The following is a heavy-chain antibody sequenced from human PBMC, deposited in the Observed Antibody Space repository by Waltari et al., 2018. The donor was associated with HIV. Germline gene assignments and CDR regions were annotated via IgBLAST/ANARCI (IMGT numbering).Heavy chain of an antibody. CDR2: MSYSGST. D-gene: IGHD4-4*01. CDR3: ARSFSGYSNYFDP. CDR1: GGSMTSSSYY. J-gene: IGHJ5*02. Sequence: QLQLQESGPGLVKSPETLSLPCTVSGGSMTSSSYYWGWIRQPPGKGLEWIGSMSYSGSTYHNPSLSSRLTISVDTSKNQFSLKLTSVTAADTAVYYCARSFSGYSNYFDPWGQGTLVTVSS. V-gene: IGHV4-39*01.